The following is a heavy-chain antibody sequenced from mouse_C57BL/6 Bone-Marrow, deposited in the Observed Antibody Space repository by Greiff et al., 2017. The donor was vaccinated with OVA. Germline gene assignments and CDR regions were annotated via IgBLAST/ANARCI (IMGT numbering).Heavy chain of an antibody. CDR1: GYAFSSSW. V-gene: IGHV1-82*01. J-gene: IGHJ2*01. CDR3: ARGEDGYDGGY. D-gene: IGHD2-2*01. CDR2: IYPGDGDT. Sequence: QVQLKESGPELVKPGASVKISCKASGYAFSSSWMNWVKQRPGKGLEWIGRIYPGDGDTNYNGKFKGKATLTADKSSSTAYMQLSSLTSEDSAVYFCARGEDGYDGGYWGQGTTLTVSS.